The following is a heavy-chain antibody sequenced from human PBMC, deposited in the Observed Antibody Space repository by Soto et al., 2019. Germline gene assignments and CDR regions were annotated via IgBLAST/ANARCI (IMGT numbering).Heavy chain of an antibody. V-gene: IGHV3-23*01. CDR1: GFTFSSYA. Sequence: PGGSLRLSCAASGFTFSSYAMIWVRQAPWKGLEWVSAISASGGSTYYPDSVKGRFTISRDNSKNTLYLQMNGLRAEDTAVYYCAKGRPAAIRTGYFDYWGQGTLVTVSS. CDR2: ISASGGST. CDR3: AKGRPAAIRTGYFDY. D-gene: IGHD2-2*01. J-gene: IGHJ4*02.